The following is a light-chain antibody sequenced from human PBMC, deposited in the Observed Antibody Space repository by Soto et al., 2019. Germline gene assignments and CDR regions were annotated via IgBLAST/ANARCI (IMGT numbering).Light chain of an antibody. CDR2: GAS. CDR3: QQYGNSPPYT. CDR1: QRVSSSY. Sequence: EIVLTQSPGTLSLSPGEGATLSCRSSQRVSSSYLACYKQKPGQAPRLLIYGASGRATGIPDRFSGRGSGTDFHLTVSRLEREDLAVYYCQQYGNSPPYTFGQGTKLEI. J-gene: IGKJ2*01. V-gene: IGKV3-20*01.